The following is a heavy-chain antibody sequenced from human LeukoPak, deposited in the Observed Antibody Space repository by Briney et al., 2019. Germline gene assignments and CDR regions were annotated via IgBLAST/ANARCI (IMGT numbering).Heavy chain of an antibody. D-gene: IGHD3-10*01. J-gene: IGHJ3*02. CDR1: GYTFTSNY. CDR3: ARGLLWFGESSAFDI. Sequence: ASVKVSCKVFGYTFTSNYMHWVRQAPAQGPEWMGVISPSGGSTTYAQKFQGRVTLTRDMSTSTDYLELSSLRSEDTAVYYCARGLLWFGESSAFDIWGQGTMVTVSS. V-gene: IGHV1-46*01. CDR2: ISPSGGST.